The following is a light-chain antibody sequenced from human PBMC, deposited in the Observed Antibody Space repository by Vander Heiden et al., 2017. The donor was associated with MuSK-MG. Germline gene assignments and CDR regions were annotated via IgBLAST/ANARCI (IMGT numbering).Light chain of an antibody. CDR2: EAA. J-gene: IGLJ3*02. V-gene: IGLV2-23*01. Sequence: QSALTQPASVSGSPGQSITISCTRTSSDFVTYALVSWFQQYQGKAPKLMVFEAAKRPSGVSNRFSGSKSGNTASLTISGRQSEDEAEYYCCSKAGSSTVVFGGGTKLTVL. CDR3: CSKAGSSTVV. CDR1: SSDFVTYAL.